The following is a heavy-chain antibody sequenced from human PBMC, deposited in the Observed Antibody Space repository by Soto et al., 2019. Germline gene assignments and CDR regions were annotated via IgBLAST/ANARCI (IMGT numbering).Heavy chain of an antibody. CDR1: GFSLSTGGVG. J-gene: IGHJ6*02. CDR3: AHSRCGGDCLQSYSSHYYYGKDV. Sequence: QITLKESGPSLVKPTQTLTLSCTFSGFSLSTGGVGVGWIRQPPGKALEWLALIYWDDDKRYSPSLRSRLTVSNDTSKNRMVLTMTNMDPVDTATYYCAHSRCGGDCLQSYSSHYYYGKDVWGQGTTVTVSS. V-gene: IGHV2-5*02. CDR2: IYWDDDK. D-gene: IGHD2-21*02.